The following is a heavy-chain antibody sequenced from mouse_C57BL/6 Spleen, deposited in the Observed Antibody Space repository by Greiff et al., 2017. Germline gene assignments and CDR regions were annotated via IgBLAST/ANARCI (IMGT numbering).Heavy chain of an antibody. CDR2: ISDGGSYT. CDR3: AREGKLSSYYYAMDY. V-gene: IGHV5-4*01. D-gene: IGHD1-1*01. CDR1: GFTFSSYA. J-gene: IGHJ4*01. Sequence: DVMLVESGGGLVKPGGSLKLSCAASGFTFSSYAMSWVRQTPEKRLEWVATISDGGSYTYYPDNVKGRFTISRDNAKNNLYLQMSHLKSEDTAMYYCAREGKLSSYYYAMDYWGQGTSVTVSS.